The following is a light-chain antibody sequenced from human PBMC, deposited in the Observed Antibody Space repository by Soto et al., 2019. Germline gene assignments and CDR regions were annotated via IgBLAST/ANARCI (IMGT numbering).Light chain of an antibody. Sequence: EIVMTQSPATLSVSPGERATLSCRASQSVSSNLAWYQQKPGQAPRLLIYGASIRATGIPARFSCSGSGTEFTLTISSLQSEDFAVYYCQQYNNWPPGTFGQGTKVEIK. V-gene: IGKV3D-15*01. CDR1: QSVSSN. CDR3: QQYNNWPPGT. CDR2: GAS. J-gene: IGKJ1*01.